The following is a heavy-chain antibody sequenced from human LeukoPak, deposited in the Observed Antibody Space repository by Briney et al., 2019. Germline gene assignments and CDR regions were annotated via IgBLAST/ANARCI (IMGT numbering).Heavy chain of an antibody. CDR1: GFTFSSYG. J-gene: IGHJ4*02. D-gene: IGHD6-13*01. CDR3: ATTPAAAGTSFFDY. CDR2: IRYDGSNK. V-gene: IGHV3-30*02. Sequence: GGSLRLSCAASGFTFSSYGMHWVRQAPGKGLEWVAFIRYDGSNKYYADSVKGRFTISRDNSKNTLYLQMNSLRAEDTAVYYCATTPAAAGTSFFDYWGQGTLVTVSS.